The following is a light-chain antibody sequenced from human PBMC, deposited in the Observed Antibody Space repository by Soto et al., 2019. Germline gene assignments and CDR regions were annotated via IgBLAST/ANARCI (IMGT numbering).Light chain of an antibody. J-gene: IGKJ1*01. V-gene: IGKV3-15*01. CDR1: ESVSGN. Sequence: EIVMTQSPATLSVSPGERATLSCRASESVSGNLAWYQQKPGQAPRLLIYGASARATGIPARFSGSGSGTEFTLTISSLQSEDFAVYYCQEYNNWPKTFGQGTKVEI. CDR3: QEYNNWPKT. CDR2: GAS.